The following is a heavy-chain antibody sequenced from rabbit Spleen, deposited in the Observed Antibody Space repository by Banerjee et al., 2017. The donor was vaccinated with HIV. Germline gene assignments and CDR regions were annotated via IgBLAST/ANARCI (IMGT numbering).Heavy chain of an antibody. D-gene: IGHD6-1*01. Sequence: QEQVVESGGGLVQPGGSLKLSCKASGFDLSGYGVTWVRQAPGKGLEWIACIDDGDGSTYYASWAKGRFSSSKTSSTTVTLQMTSLTAADTAIYFCARDQGYSYNFATGDFDLWGPGTLVTVS. V-gene: IGHV1S47*01. CDR2: IDDGDGST. CDR1: GFDLSGYG. CDR3: ARDQGYSYNFATGDFDL. J-gene: IGHJ4*01.